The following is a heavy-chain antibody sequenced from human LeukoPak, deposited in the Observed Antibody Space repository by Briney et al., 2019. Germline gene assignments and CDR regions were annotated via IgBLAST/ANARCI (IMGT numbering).Heavy chain of an antibody. CDR1: GFTFDDYA. J-gene: IGHJ4*02. CDR3: AKSPSIVVVPARGFDY. V-gene: IGHV3-9*01. D-gene: IGHD2-2*01. Sequence: GRSLRLSCAASGFTFDDYAMHWARQAPGKGLEWVSGISWNSGSIGYADSVKGRFTISRDNAKNSLYLQMNSLRAEDTALYYCAKSPSIVVVPARGFDYWGQGTLVTVSS. CDR2: ISWNSGSI.